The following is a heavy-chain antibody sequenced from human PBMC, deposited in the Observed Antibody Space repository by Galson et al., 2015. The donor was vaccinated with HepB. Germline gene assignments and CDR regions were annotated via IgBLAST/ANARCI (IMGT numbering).Heavy chain of an antibody. CDR3: ARRKRDDCYAHFGAFDL. CDR2: INPGDSDT. J-gene: IGHJ3*01. Sequence: QSGAEVKEPGESLKISCAVSGDSFRNYWVGWARQMPGKGLEWMGMINPGDSDTRYSPSFQGQVTISADKSLTTAFLQWSSLKAPDTAIYYCARRKRDDCYAHFGAFDLWGPGTVVAVSS. D-gene: IGHD2-2*01. CDR1: GDSFRNYW. V-gene: IGHV5-51*01.